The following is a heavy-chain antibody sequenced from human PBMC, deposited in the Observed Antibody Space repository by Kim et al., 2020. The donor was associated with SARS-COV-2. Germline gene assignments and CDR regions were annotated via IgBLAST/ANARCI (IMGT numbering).Heavy chain of an antibody. D-gene: IGHD5-18*01. J-gene: IGHJ4*02. CDR2: ISDDVRYT. CDR1: GFIFSSYT. V-gene: IGHV3-23*01. Sequence: GGSLRLSCAASGFIFSSYTMNWVRQAPGKGLELVSTISDDVRYTHYADSVKGRFTITRDNSKNTVYLQMHSLRAEDTAIYYCTTRIHSHFYYLGQGTLV. CDR3: TTRIHSHFYY.